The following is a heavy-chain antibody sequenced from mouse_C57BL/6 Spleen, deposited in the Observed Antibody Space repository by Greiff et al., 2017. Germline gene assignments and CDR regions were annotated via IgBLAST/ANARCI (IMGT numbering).Heavy chain of an antibody. D-gene: IGHD1-1*01. Sequence: EVQLQQSGPGLVKPSQSLSLTCSVTGYSITSGYYWNWLRQFPGNKLEWMGYISYDGSNNYNPSLKNRISITRDTSKNQFFLKLNAVTTEDTATYYCARVTTVSWAMDYWGQGTSVTVSS. CDR2: ISYDGSN. J-gene: IGHJ4*01. CDR1: GYSITSGYY. V-gene: IGHV3-6*01. CDR3: ARVTTVSWAMDY.